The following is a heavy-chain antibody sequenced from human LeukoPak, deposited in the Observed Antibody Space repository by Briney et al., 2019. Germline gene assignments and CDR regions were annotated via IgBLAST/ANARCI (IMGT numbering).Heavy chain of an antibody. CDR2: INHSRST. D-gene: IGHD6-19*01. V-gene: IGHV4-34*01. CDR3: ARGIAVAGPFDY. CDR1: GGSFSGYY. J-gene: IGHJ4*02. Sequence: SETLSLTCAVYGGSFSGYYWSWIRQPPGKGLEWIGEINHSRSTNYNPSLKSRVTISVDTSKNQFSLKLSSVTAADTAVYYCARGIAVAGPFDYWGQGTLVTVSS.